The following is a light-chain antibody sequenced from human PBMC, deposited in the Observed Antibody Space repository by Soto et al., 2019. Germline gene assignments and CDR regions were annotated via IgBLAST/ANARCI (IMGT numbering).Light chain of an antibody. Sequence: EIVLTQSPATLSLSPGERATLSCRASQSVSSSYLAWYQQQPGQAPRLLIYGASSRATGIPDRFSGSGSGTDFTLTISRLEPEDFAVYYCQQYGSSSWTFGQGTKVDNK. CDR2: GAS. CDR1: QSVSSSY. V-gene: IGKV3-20*01. J-gene: IGKJ1*01. CDR3: QQYGSSSWT.